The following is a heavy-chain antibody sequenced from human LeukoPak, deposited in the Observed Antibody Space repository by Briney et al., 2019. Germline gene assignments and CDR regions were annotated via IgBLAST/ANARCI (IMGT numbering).Heavy chain of an antibody. Sequence: WETLSLTCTVSGGTIANYYWSWIRQTPGKGLEWIGFSYYTGPSNYNPSLKSRVTISIDTSKSQFSLRLTSVTPADTAIYYCARDYPHFFDNWGQGALVPGSS. CDR3: ARDYPHFFDN. CDR1: GGTIANYY. V-gene: IGHV4-59*01. D-gene: IGHD3-16*02. J-gene: IGHJ4*02. CDR2: SYYTGPS.